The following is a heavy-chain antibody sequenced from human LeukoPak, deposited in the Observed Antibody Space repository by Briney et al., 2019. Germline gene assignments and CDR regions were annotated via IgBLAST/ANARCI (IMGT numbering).Heavy chain of an antibody. CDR1: GFTFSAYG. D-gene: IGHD1-20*01. V-gene: IGHV3-23*01. J-gene: IGHJ4*02. Sequence: GGSLRLSCAASGFTFSAYGMSWVRQAPGKGLEWISTSSRDDAKTYYTDSVQGRFIISRDMSKNTLYLQMNSLRAEDTAVYYCARDDPDLNCGSPFIDWGQGTLVTVSS. CDR2: SSRDDAKT. CDR3: ARDDPDLNCGSPFID.